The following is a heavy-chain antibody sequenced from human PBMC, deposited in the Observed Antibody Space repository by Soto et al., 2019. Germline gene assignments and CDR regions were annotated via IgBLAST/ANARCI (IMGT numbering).Heavy chain of an antibody. D-gene: IGHD3-3*01. V-gene: IGHV1-69*13. CDR3: ARGGPAVWYYDFWSGSAETYYYYYYGMDV. CDR1: GYTFTSYG. Sequence: GASVKVSCKASGYTFTSYGISWVRQAPGQGLEWMGGIIPRSATSNYAQKFQGRVTITADESTSTAYMELSSLRSEDTAVYYCARGGPAVWYYDFWSGSAETYYYYYYGMDVWGQGTTVTVSS. J-gene: IGHJ6*02. CDR2: IIPRSATS.